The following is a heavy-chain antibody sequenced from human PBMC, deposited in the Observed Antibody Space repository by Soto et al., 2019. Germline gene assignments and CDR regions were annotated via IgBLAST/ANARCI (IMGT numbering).Heavy chain of an antibody. CDR3: ANTLGYCSDTSCYNWSDFDALDV. D-gene: IGHD2-2*01. CDR2: MSYVQSEE. J-gene: IGHJ6*02. Sequence: GGFLRLSCGALGIILGHSGLPWVPKAPGKXLEWVTFMSYVQSEEFYADSVSGRCTSSRYNSNDTLYLQMYSRRAEDTAIYYWANTLGYCSDTSCYNWSDFDALDVWGQGTLVTVSS. V-gene: IGHV3-30*02. CDR1: GIILGHSG.